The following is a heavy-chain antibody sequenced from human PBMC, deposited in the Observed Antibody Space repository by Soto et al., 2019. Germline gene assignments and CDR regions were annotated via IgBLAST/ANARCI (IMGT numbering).Heavy chain of an antibody. D-gene: IGHD2-21*02. V-gene: IGHV1-8*01. J-gene: IGHJ6*02. CDR3: ARGRIVVVTADGMDV. Sequence: ASVKVSCKASGYTFTSYDISWVRQATGQGLEWMGWMNPNSGNTGYAQKFQGRVTMTRNTSISTAYMELSSLRSEDTAVYYCARGRIVVVTADGMDVWGQGTTVTVSS. CDR1: GYTFTSYD. CDR2: MNPNSGNT.